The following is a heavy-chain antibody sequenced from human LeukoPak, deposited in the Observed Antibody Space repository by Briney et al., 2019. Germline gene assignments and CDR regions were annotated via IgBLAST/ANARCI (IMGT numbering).Heavy chain of an antibody. Sequence: GGSLRLSCAASGFTFSSFDMHWVRQPTGQGLEWVSTIGTASDTYYPGSVEGRFTLSRDNAKNSLYLQMNSLTAGDTAVYYFARGPPRGKYYYMDVWGKGTTVTVSS. J-gene: IGHJ6*03. CDR2: IGTASDT. V-gene: IGHV3-13*01. D-gene: IGHD1-1*01. CDR3: ARGPPRGKYYYMDV. CDR1: GFTFSSFD.